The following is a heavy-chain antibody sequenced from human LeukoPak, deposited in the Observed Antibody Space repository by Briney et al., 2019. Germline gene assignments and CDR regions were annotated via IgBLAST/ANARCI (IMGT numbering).Heavy chain of an antibody. CDR1: GGSFSGYY. Sequence: SETLSLICAVYGGSFSGYYWSWMRQPPGKGLEWIGETNHCKNTIFNRSLKSRVTILVDTSKNQSSLKLSYVTAADPAVYYFARRPVLAGKLDYWGQGTLVTVSS. D-gene: IGHD6-13*01. CDR3: ARRPVLAGKLDY. V-gene: IGHV4-34*01. CDR2: TNHCKNT. J-gene: IGHJ4*02.